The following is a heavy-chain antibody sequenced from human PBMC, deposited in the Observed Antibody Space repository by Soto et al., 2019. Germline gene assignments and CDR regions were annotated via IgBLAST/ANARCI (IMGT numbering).Heavy chain of an antibody. J-gene: IGHJ5*02. Sequence: PSETLSLTCTVSGGSMSRYYWTWIRQPPGKGLEWIGNIHYTGSTNYNPSRKSRVPILLGTSTSQFSLKVSSVTAADTAVYYCARDLTISSTDGPLDPWGHGTLVTVSS. CDR2: IHYTGST. D-gene: IGHD1-1*01. CDR1: GGSMSRYY. CDR3: ARDLTISSTDGPLDP. V-gene: IGHV4-59*01.